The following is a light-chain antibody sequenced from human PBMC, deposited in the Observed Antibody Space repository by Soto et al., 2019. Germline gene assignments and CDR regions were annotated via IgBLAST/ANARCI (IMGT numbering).Light chain of an antibody. Sequence: QPVLTQSPSASASLGASVKLTCTLSSGHSSYAIAWHQQQPEKGPRYLMKLNSDGSHSKGDGIPDRFSGPSSGAERYLTISSLQSEDEADYYCQTWGTGHVVFGGGTKVTVL. J-gene: IGLJ2*01. CDR1: SGHSSYA. CDR3: QTWGTGHVV. V-gene: IGLV4-69*01. CDR2: LNSDGSH.